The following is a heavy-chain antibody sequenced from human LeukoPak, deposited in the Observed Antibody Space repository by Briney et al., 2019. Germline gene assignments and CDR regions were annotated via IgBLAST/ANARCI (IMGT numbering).Heavy chain of an antibody. Sequence: SETLSLTCTVSGGSISSSSYYWGWIRQPPGKGLEWIGSIYYSGSTYYNPSLKSRVTISVDRSKNQFSLKLSSVTAADTAVYYCARIRYSEVRFDPWGQGTLVTVSS. J-gene: IGHJ5*02. D-gene: IGHD3-16*01. CDR3: ARIRYSEVRFDP. CDR2: IYYSGST. V-gene: IGHV4-39*07. CDR1: GGSISSSSYY.